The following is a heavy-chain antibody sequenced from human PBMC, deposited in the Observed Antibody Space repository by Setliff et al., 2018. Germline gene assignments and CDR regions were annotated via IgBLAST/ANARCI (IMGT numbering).Heavy chain of an antibody. Sequence: NPSETLSLTCAVYGESFSGYYWSWIRQPPGKGLEWIGEINHSGSTNYNPSLKSRVTISVDTSKNQFSLKLSSVAAADTAVYYCARGFDVCGGGACYTDGPYYFDYWGLGTLVTVSS. CDR1: GESFSGYY. D-gene: IGHD2-21*02. V-gene: IGHV4-34*01. J-gene: IGHJ4*02. CDR2: INHSGST. CDR3: ARGFDVCGGGACYTDGPYYFDY.